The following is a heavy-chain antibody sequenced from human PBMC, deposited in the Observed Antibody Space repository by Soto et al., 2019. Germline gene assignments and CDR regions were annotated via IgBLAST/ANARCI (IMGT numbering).Heavy chain of an antibody. CDR1: GLSFSSDA. D-gene: IGHD6-13*01. Sequence: EVQLLESGGGLVQPGGSLRLSCVASGLSFSSDAMTWVRQAPGKGLEWVSAISDSGDRTNYADSVKGRFTISIDNSANTLKLPMNRLRTDDTAIYSCAKAFGYSNTWYARNWFDPWGQGTLVTVSS. J-gene: IGHJ5*02. CDR2: ISDSGDRT. CDR3: AKAFGYSNTWYARNWFDP. V-gene: IGHV3-23*01.